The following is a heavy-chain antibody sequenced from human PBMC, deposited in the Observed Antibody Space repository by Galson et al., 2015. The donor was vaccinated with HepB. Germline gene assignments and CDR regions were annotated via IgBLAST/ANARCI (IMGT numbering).Heavy chain of an antibody. J-gene: IGHJ3*02. CDR2: ISAYNGNT. D-gene: IGHD3-10*01. Sequence: SVKVSCKASGGTFTSYGISWVRQAPGQGLEWMGWISAYNGNTNYAQKLQGRVTMTTDTSTSTAYMELRSLRSDDTAVYYCARDYYGSGMGPDDAFDIWGQGTMVTVSS. CDR1: GGTFTSYG. CDR3: ARDYYGSGMGPDDAFDI. V-gene: IGHV1-18*01.